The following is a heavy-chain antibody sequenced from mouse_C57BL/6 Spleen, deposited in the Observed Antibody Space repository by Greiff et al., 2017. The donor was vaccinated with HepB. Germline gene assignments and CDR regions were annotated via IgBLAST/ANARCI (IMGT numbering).Heavy chain of an antibody. D-gene: IGHD2-5*01. CDR3: ARGAAYYSNYRDY. J-gene: IGHJ2*01. CDR2: INPSTGGT. Sequence: EVKLMESGPELVKPGASVKISCKASGYSFTGYYMNWVKQSPEKSLEWIGEINPSTGGTTYNQKFKAKATLTVDKSSSTAYMQLKSLTSEDSAVYYCARGAAYYSNYRDYWGQGTTLTVSS. CDR1: GYSFTGYY. V-gene: IGHV1-42*01.